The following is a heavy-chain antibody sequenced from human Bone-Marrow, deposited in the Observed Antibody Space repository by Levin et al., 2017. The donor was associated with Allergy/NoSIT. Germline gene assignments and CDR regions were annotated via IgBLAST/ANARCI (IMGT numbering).Heavy chain of an antibody. J-gene: IGHJ5*02. D-gene: IGHD5-24*01. CDR2: ISAYDAKT. CDR1: GHSSTTYI. V-gene: IGHV1-18*01. Sequence: GESLKISCKASGHSSTTYIVTWVRQAPGQGLEWMGWISAYDAKTNFPQKLQDRLTMTTDTSTGTAYLELRSPISDDTAVYYCASSHGSNWFVAWGQGTLVTVSS. CDR3: ASSHGSNWFVA.